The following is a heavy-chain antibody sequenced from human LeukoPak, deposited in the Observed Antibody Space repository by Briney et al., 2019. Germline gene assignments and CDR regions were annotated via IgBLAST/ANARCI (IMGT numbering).Heavy chain of an antibody. V-gene: IGHV3-23*01. CDR1: GFTFSSYA. Sequence: GGSLRLLRAASGFTFSSYAMNWVRQAPGRGLEWVSGISGSGGSTYYADSVKGRFTISRDNSKNTLYLQVNSLRAEDTAVYYCAKGVGDYSNYNRYYFVHWGEDTLVTVSS. D-gene: IGHD4-11*01. CDR3: AKGVGDYSNYNRYYFVH. CDR2: ISGSGGST. J-gene: IGHJ4*02.